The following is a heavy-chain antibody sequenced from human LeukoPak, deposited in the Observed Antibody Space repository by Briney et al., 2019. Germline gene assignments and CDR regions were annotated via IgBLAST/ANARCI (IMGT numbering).Heavy chain of an antibody. CDR1: GFTFSNYW. D-gene: IGHD4/OR15-4a*01. V-gene: IGHV3-74*01. J-gene: IGHJ4*02. CDR3: ARENYGGFDY. Sequence: PGGSLRLSCAASGFTFSNYWMHWVRQAPGKGLVWVSRIETDGSITSYADSVKGRFTIPRDNAKKTLYLQMNSLRAEDTAVYYCARENYGGFDYWGQGTLVTVSS. CDR2: IETDGSIT.